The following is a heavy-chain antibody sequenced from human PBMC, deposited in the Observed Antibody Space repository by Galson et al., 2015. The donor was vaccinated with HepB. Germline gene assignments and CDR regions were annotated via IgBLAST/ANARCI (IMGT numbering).Heavy chain of an antibody. J-gene: IGHJ4*02. V-gene: IGHV1-46*03. CDR1: GYIFATYF. D-gene: IGHD2-2*01. CDR2: IDPSNAAT. Sequence: SVKVSCKTSGYIFATYFLHWVRQAPGQGLEYVGMIDPSNAATNFAQRFQGRVTMTRDTSTSTVYMDLSGLTSEDTAVYYCASEAPGTLYFDYWGQGTLVTVSS. CDR3: ASEAPGTLYFDY.